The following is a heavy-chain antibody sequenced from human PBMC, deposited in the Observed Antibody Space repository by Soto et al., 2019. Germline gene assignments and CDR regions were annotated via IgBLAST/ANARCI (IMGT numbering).Heavy chain of an antibody. CDR3: ARGVDFWSGYYTHPLSP. J-gene: IGHJ5*02. V-gene: IGHV4-30-4*01. Sequence: SETLSLTCTVSGGSISSGDYYWSWIRQPPGKGLEWIGYIYYSGSTYYNPSLKGRVTISVDTSKNQFSLKLSSVTAADTAVYYCARGVDFWSGYYTHPLSPWGQGTLVTVSS. CDR2: IYYSGST. CDR1: GGSISSGDYY. D-gene: IGHD3-3*01.